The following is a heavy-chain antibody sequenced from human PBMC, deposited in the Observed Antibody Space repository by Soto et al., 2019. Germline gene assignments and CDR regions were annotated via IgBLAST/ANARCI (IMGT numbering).Heavy chain of an antibody. CDR3: ASSGQYSSGSQSLDY. D-gene: IGHD6-19*01. V-gene: IGHV6-1*01. Sequence: SQTLSLTCAISGDSVSSNSAAWNWIRQSPSRGLEWLGRTYYRSKWYNDYAVSVKSRITTNPDTSKNQFSLQLNSVTPEDTAVYYCASSGQYSSGSQSLDYWGQGTLVTVSS. J-gene: IGHJ4*02. CDR2: TYYRSKWYN. CDR1: GDSVSSNSAA.